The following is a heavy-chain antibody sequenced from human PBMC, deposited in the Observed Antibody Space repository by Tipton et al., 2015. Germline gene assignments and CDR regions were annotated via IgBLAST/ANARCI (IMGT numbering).Heavy chain of an antibody. J-gene: IGHJ6*02. CDR1: GGSISSDY. CDR3: ARNHRGGTAMVISYYYGMDV. CDR2: IYYSGST. Sequence: TLSLTCTVSGGSISSDYWNWIRQPPGKGLEWIGYIYYSGSTNYNPSLKSRVTISVDTSKNQFSLKLSSVTAADTAVYYCARNHRGGTAMVISYYYGMDVWGQGTTVTVSS. D-gene: IGHD5-18*01. V-gene: IGHV4-59*12.